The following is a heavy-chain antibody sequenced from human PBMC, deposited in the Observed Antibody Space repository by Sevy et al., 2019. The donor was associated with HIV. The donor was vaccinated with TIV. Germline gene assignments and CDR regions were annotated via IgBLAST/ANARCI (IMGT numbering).Heavy chain of an antibody. Sequence: GESLKISCKGSGYSFTSYWIGWVRQMPGKGLEWMGIIYPGDSDTRHSPSFQGQVTISADKSISTAYLQWSSLKASDTAMYYCARSAYDFWSGYYAYMDVWGKGTTVTVSS. J-gene: IGHJ6*03. D-gene: IGHD3-3*01. CDR1: GYSFTSYW. CDR2: IYPGDSDT. CDR3: ARSAYDFWSGYYAYMDV. V-gene: IGHV5-51*01.